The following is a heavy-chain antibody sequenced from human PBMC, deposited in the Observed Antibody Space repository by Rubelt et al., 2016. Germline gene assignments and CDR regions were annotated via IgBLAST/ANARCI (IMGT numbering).Heavy chain of an antibody. D-gene: IGHD6-19*01. CDR3: AKGHSSGWYYFDY. V-gene: IGHV1-8*01. J-gene: IGHJ4*02. Sequence: GYAQKFQGRVTMTRNTSISTAYMELSSLRSEDTAVYYCAKGHSSGWYYFDYWGQGTLVTVSS.